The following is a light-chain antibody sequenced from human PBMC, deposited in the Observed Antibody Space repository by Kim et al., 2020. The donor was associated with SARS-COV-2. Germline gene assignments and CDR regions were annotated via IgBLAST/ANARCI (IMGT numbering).Light chain of an antibody. CDR2: DTS. Sequence: EIVMTQSPAILSVSPGERATLSCRASQSVTNKLAWYQQKPGQAPRLLVYDTSTRATAFPARFSGSGSGTEFTLTISSLQSEDFAVYYCLQYNKWPLTFGGGTKVDIK. V-gene: IGKV3-15*01. CDR1: QSVTNK. CDR3: LQYNKWPLT. J-gene: IGKJ4*01.